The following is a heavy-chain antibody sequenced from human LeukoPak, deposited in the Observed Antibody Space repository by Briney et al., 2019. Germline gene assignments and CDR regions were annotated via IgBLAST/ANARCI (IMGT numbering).Heavy chain of an antibody. CDR3: ARDKGSGWYLARFDP. V-gene: IGHV1-18*01. J-gene: IGHJ5*02. D-gene: IGHD6-19*01. CDR1: GYTFTSYG. CDR2: SSAYNGNT. Sequence: ASVKVSCKASGYTFTSYGISWVRQAPGQGLEWMGWSSAYNGNTNYAQKLQGRVTMTTDTSTSTAYMELSSLRSEDTAVYYCARDKGSGWYLARFDPWGQGTLVTVSS.